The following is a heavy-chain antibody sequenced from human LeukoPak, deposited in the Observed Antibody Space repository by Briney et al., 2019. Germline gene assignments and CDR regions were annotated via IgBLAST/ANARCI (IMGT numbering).Heavy chain of an antibody. V-gene: IGHV1-24*01. J-gene: IGHJ6*03. CDR1: GYTLTELS. CDR2: FDPEDGET. CDR3: ATVHYDFWSGYPDRPYYYYMDV. D-gene: IGHD3-3*01. Sequence: GASVKVSCKVSGYTLTELSMHWVRQAPGKGLEWMGGFDPEDGETIYAQKFQGRVTMTEDTSTDTAYMELSSLRSEDTAVYYCATVHYDFWSGYPDRPYYYYMDVWGKGTTVTVSS.